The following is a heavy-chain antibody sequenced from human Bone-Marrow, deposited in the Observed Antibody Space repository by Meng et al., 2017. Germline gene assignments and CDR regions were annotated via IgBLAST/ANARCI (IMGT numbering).Heavy chain of an antibody. J-gene: IGHJ4*02. V-gene: IGHV1-2*06. CDR2: INPNSGGT. D-gene: IGHD1-26*01. Sequence: QVQVVQCGADVKKHGGSVKVSCNASGYTLPGYYMHWVRQAPGQVPEWMGRINPNSGGTNYAQKFQGRVTMTRDTSISTAYMELSRLRSDDTAVYYCARVRWELPDYWGQGTLVTVSS. CDR3: ARVRWELPDY. CDR1: GYTLPGYY.